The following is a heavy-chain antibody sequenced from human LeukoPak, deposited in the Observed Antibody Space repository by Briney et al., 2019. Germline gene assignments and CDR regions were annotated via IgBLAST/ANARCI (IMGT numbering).Heavy chain of an antibody. CDR1: GFTFSSYG. Sequence: PGGSLILSCAASGFTFSSYGMHWVRQAPGKGLEWVAVIWYDGGNKNYADSVKGRFTISRDNSKNTVYLQMNSLRAEDTAVYYCVRDPYEAYWGQGTLVTVSS. CDR2: IWYDGGNK. D-gene: IGHD5-12*01. V-gene: IGHV3-33*01. CDR3: VRDPYEAY. J-gene: IGHJ4*02.